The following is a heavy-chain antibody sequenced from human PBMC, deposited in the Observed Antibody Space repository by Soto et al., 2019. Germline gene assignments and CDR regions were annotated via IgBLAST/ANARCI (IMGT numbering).Heavy chain of an antibody. CDR1: GFTVSTNY. V-gene: IGHV3-66*01. Sequence: EVPLVESGGGLVQPGGSLRLSCAASGFTVSTNYMSWVRQAPGKGLEWVSVIYTGGSTYYADSVKGRFTISRDNSKNTLYLQMNSLRAEDTAVYYCAKDAPLQYWGQGTLVTVSS. CDR2: IYTGGST. CDR3: AKDAPLQY. J-gene: IGHJ4*02.